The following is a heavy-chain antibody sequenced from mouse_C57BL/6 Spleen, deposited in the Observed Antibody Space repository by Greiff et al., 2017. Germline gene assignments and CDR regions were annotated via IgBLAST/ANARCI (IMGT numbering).Heavy chain of an antibody. V-gene: IGHV1-15*01. CDR1: GYTFTDYE. Sequence: QVQLKQSGAELVRPGASVTLSCKASGYTFTDYEMHWVKQTPVHGLEWIGAIDPETGGTAYNQKFKGKAILTADKSSSTAYMELRSLTSEDSAVYYCTRSESNLFYDMDYWGQGTSVTVSS. CDR2: IDPETGGT. CDR3: TRSESNLFYDMDY. J-gene: IGHJ4*01.